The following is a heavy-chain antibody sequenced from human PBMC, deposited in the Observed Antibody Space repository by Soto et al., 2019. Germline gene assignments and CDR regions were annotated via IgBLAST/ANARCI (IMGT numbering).Heavy chain of an antibody. CDR2: INHSGST. CDR1: GGSFSAYY. J-gene: IGHJ4*02. CDR3: TRAVDFWSGYPFDY. D-gene: IGHD3-3*01. V-gene: IGHV4-34*01. Sequence: SETLSLTCAVFGGSFSAYYWTWIRQPPGKGLEWIGEINHSGSTNYNPSLRSRVTISVDPSKNQFSLMLSSVTAADTAVYYCTRAVDFWSGYPFDYWGQGTLVTVSS.